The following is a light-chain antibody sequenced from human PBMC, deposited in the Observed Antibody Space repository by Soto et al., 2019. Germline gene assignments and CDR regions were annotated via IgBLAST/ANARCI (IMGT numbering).Light chain of an antibody. V-gene: IGKV3-20*01. Sequence: EIVLTQSPGTLSLSPGERTTLSCRASQSVSSSYLAWYQQKPGQAPRLVIYGASNRATGIPDRFSGSGSGTDFTLTISRLEPEDFAVYYCQQYDTSLTFGGGTKVDIK. CDR1: QSVSSSY. CDR3: QQYDTSLT. CDR2: GAS. J-gene: IGKJ4*01.